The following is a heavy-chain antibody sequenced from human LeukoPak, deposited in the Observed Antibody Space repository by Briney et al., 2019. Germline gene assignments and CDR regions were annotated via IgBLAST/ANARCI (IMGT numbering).Heavy chain of an antibody. J-gene: IGHJ4*02. CDR1: GGSFSGYY. CDR3: ARVAGYGDLSSRLDY. CDR2: INHSGST. Sequence: RTSETLSLTCAVYGGSFSGYYWSWIRQPPGKGLEWIGEINHSGSTNCNPSLKSRVTISVDTSKNQFSLKLSSVTAADTAVYYCARVAGYGDLSSRLDYWGQGTLVTVSS. D-gene: IGHD4-17*01. V-gene: IGHV4-34*01.